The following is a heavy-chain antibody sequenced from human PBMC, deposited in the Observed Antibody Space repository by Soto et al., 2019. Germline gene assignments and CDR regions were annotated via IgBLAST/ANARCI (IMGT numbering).Heavy chain of an antibody. CDR3: SRELFLEWLIYWTGKFDP. Sequence: GETLKISCKGSGYSFTSYWISWVRQMPGKGLEWMGRIDPSDSYTNYSPSFQGHFTISADKSISTAYLQWSSLTASYTTMSYCSRELFLEWLIYWTGKFDPVGQGTLDKVSS. V-gene: IGHV5-10-1*01. CDR1: GYSFTSYW. D-gene: IGHD3-3*01. J-gene: IGHJ5*02. CDR2: IDPSDSYT.